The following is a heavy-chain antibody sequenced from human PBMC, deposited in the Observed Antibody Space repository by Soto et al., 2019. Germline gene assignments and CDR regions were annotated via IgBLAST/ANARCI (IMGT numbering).Heavy chain of an antibody. Sequence: SLTCTFSGGSISSDNYFWSWIRQHPWKGLEWIGYIDYIGRAYYNPSLKSRVTTSVDTSKNQFSLRLSSVTVADTATYYCAREVKSAAAHDAFDIWGQGTVVTVS. V-gene: IGHV4-31*03. CDR1: GGSISSDNYF. J-gene: IGHJ3*02. D-gene: IGHD2-15*01. CDR2: IDYIGRA. CDR3: AREVKSAAAHDAFDI.